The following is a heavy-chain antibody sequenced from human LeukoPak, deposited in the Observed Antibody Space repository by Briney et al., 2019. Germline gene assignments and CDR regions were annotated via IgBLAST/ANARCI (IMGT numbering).Heavy chain of an antibody. Sequence: GGSLRLSCAASGFTFSTNFMSWVRQAPGKGLEWVSGHNGRDEGTHYADSVKGRFTISRDNAKNTLYLQMNSLRAEDTAVYYCARRVVVPAAPYYFDYWGQGTLVTVSS. D-gene: IGHD2-2*01. CDR1: GFTFSTNF. CDR2: HNGRDEGT. J-gene: IGHJ4*02. CDR3: ARRVVVPAAPYYFDY. V-gene: IGHV3-74*01.